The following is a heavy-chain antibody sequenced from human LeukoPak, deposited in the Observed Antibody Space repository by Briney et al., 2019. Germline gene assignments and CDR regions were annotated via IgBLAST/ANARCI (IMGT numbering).Heavy chain of an antibody. J-gene: IGHJ5*02. CDR3: ARDRPAAAGPGARFDP. Sequence: SETLSLTCTVSGGSISSSSYYWGWIRQPPGKGLGWIGSIYYSGSTYYNPSLKSRVTISVDTSKNQFSLKLSSVTAADTAVYYCARDRPAAAGPGARFDPWGQGTLVTVSS. CDR1: GGSISSSSYY. D-gene: IGHD6-13*01. V-gene: IGHV4-39*07. CDR2: IYYSGST.